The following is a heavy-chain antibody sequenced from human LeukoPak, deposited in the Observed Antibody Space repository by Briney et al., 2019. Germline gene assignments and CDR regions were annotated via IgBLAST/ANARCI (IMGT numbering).Heavy chain of an antibody. CDR1: GFTLSSYW. Sequence: GGSLRLSCAGSGFTLSSYWIHWVRQAPGKGLVWVSLIRRDGTTSFAASVRGRFTIFRDNARNTLYLQMNRLGAEDTAVYYCARDAGQATPFDYWDPGTLVTVST. CDR3: ARDAGQATPFDY. D-gene: IGHD2-15*01. CDR2: IRRDGTT. V-gene: IGHV3-74*01. J-gene: IGHJ4*02.